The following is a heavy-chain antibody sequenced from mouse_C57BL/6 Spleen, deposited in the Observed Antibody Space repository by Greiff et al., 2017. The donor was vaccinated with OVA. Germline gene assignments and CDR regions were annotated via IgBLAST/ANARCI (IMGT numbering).Heavy chain of an antibody. CDR3: ASSGSRKDWYFDV. CDR1: GYTFTDYY. Sequence: VQLQQSGPELVKPGASVKISCKASGYTFTDYYMNWVKQSHGKSLEWIGDINPNNGGTSYNQKFKGKATLTVDKSSSTAYMELRSLTSEDSAVSYCASSGSRKDWYFDVWGTGTTVTVSS. V-gene: IGHV1-26*01. J-gene: IGHJ1*03. D-gene: IGHD1-1*01. CDR2: INPNNGGT.